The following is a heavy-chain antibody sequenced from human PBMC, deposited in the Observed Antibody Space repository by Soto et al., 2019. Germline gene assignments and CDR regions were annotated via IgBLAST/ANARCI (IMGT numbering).Heavy chain of an antibody. D-gene: IGHD5-12*01. CDR2: VYDLDGT. J-gene: IGHJ3*02. Sequence: DVQLVESGGGLIQPGGSLRLSCVASGLTVSGKKYMAWVRQAPGKGPEWVSGVYDLDGTYYADSVRGRFSTSIDSSRTTVYLQMHDLRHEDTALYFGATWHLREHAYDIWGQGTMVTVSS. CDR1: GLTVSGKKY. CDR3: ATWHLREHAYDI. V-gene: IGHV3-53*01.